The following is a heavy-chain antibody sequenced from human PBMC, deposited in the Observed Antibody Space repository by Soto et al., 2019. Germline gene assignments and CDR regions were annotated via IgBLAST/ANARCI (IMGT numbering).Heavy chain of an antibody. CDR1: GGSISSSSYY. CDR3: ARSGIVVVVAATIYSMDV. Sequence: QLQLQESGPGLVKPSETLSLTCTVSGGSISSSSYYWGWIRQPPGKGLEWIGSIYYSGSTYYNPSLKSRVTISVDTSKNQFSLKLSSVTAADTAVYYCARSGIVVVVAATIYSMDVWGQGTTVTVSS. V-gene: IGHV4-39*01. J-gene: IGHJ6*02. D-gene: IGHD2-15*01. CDR2: IYYSGST.